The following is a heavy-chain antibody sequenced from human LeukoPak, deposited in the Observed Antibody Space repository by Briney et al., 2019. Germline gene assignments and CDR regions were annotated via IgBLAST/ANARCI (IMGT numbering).Heavy chain of an antibody. D-gene: IGHD3-10*01. CDR2: ISSSSSYI. CDR1: GFTFSSYS. V-gene: IGHV3-21*01. Sequence: GRSLRLSCAASGFTFSSYSMNWVRQAPGKGLEWVSSISSSSSYIYYADSVKGRFTISRDNAKNSLYLQMNSQRAEDTAVFYCARGGMVRRVMGAFDIWGQGTLVTVPS. CDR3: ARGGMVRRVMGAFDI. J-gene: IGHJ3*02.